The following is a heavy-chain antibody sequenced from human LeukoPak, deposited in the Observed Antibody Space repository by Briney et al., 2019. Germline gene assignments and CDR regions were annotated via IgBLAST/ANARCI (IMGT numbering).Heavy chain of an antibody. V-gene: IGHV1-69*15. CDR2: IIPIFGTA. J-gene: IGHJ4*02. D-gene: IGHD1-14*01. CDR3: ARDLYRAGIKTGYYFDY. Sequence: SVKVSCKASGGTFSSYAISWVRQAPGQGLEWMGRIIPIFGTANYAQKFQGRVTITADESTSTAYMELSSLRSEDTAVYYCARDLYRAGIKTGYYFDYWGQGTLVTVSS. CDR1: GGTFSSYA.